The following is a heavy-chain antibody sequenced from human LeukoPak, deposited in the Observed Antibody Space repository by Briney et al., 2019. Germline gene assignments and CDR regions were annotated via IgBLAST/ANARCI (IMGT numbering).Heavy chain of an antibody. CDR3: ALTYYDFWSGYCPFDY. CDR2: IYYSGST. V-gene: IGHV4-59*08. J-gene: IGHJ4*02. D-gene: IGHD3-3*01. CDR1: GGSISSYY. Sequence: SETLSLTCTVSGGSISSYYWSWIRQPPGKGLEWIGYIYYSGSTNYNPSLKSRVTISVDTSKNQFSLKLSSVTAADTAVYYCALTYYDFWSGYCPFDYWGQGTLVTVSS.